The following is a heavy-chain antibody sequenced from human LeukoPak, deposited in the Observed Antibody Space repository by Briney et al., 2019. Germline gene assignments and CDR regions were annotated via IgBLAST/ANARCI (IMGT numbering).Heavy chain of an antibody. J-gene: IGHJ4*02. D-gene: IGHD3-22*01. CDR1: GGSISSSSSY. CDR2: IYYSGSS. CDR3: ARHYYESSGYLDY. V-gene: IGHV4-39*01. Sequence: SETLSLTCSVSGGSISSSSSYWGWIRQPPGKGLEWIGSIYYSGSSFDNPALKSRVTISVDTSKNQFSLKLSSVTAADTAVYYCARHYYESSGYLDYWGQGTLVTVSS.